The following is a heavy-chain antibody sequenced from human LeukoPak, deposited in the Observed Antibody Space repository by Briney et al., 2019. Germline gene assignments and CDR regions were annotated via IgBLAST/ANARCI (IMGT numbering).Heavy chain of an antibody. V-gene: IGHV3-9*01. CDR3: ARYCSSTSCPTYYYYGMDV. CDR1: GFTFDDYA. J-gene: IGHJ6*02. CDR2: ISWNSGSI. D-gene: IGHD2-2*01. Sequence: QPGRSLRLSCAASGFTFDDYAMHWVRQAPGKGLEWVSGISWNSGSIGYADSVKGRFTISRGNAKNSLYLQMNSLRAEDTAVYYCARYCSSTSCPTYYYYGMDVWGQGTTVTVSS.